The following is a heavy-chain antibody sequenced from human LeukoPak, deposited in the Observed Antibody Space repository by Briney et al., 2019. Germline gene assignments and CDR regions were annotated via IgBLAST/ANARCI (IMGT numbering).Heavy chain of an antibody. D-gene: IGHD5-18*01. Sequence: PSETLSLTCTVSGGSLSSYYWSWIRQPPGKGLEWIGYIYYSGSTNYNPSLKSRVTISVDTSKNQFSLKLSSVTAADTAVYYCVRDSYGYPFYFDYWGQGTLVTVSS. V-gene: IGHV4-59*01. CDR1: GGSLSSYY. CDR2: IYYSGST. J-gene: IGHJ4*02. CDR3: VRDSYGYPFYFDY.